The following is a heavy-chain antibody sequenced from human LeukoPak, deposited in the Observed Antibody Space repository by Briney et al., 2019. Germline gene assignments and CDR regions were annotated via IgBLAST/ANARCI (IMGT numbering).Heavy chain of an antibody. D-gene: IGHD5-18*01. V-gene: IGHV3-21*01. CDR1: GFTFSSYS. CDR3: ARVRSQSYGYDAFDI. J-gene: IGHJ3*02. Sequence: PGGSLRLSCAASGFTFSSYSMNWVRQAPGKGLEWVSSISSSSSYIYYADSVKGRFTISRDNAKNSLYLQMNSLRVEDTAVYYCARVRSQSYGYDAFDIWGQGTMVTVSS. CDR2: ISSSSSYI.